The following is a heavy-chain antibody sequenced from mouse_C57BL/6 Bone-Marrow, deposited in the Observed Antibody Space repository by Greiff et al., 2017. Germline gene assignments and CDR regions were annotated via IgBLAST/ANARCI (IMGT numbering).Heavy chain of an antibody. CDR1: GYTFTDYY. CDR2: INPNNGGT. D-gene: IGHD2-12*01. J-gene: IGHJ4*01. Sequence: VQLQQSGPELVKPGASVKISCKASGYTFTDYYMNWVKQSHGKSLEWIGDINPNNGGTSYNQKFKGKATLTVDQSSSTAYMELRSLTSEDSAVYYCARDYTPAMDYWGQGTSVTVSA. CDR3: ARDYTPAMDY. V-gene: IGHV1-26*01.